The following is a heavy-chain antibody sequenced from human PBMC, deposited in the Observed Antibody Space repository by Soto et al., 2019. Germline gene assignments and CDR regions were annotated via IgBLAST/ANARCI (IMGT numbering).Heavy chain of an antibody. CDR1: GGSFSGYY. CDR3: ARLEGLATTSYYIDF. CDR2: INHRGST. D-gene: IGHD6-19*01. J-gene: IGHJ4*02. Sequence: PSETLSLTCAVYGGSFSGYYWSWIRQPPGKGLEWIGEINHRGSTNYNPSLKSRVTISVDTSKNQFSLKLSSVTAADSAVYFCARLEGLATTSYYIDFWGQGARVTVAS. V-gene: IGHV4-34*01.